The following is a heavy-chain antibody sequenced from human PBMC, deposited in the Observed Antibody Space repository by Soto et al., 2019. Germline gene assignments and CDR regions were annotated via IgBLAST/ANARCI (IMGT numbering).Heavy chain of an antibody. CDR3: ARGLRSSGYAMDV. J-gene: IGHJ6*02. Sequence: GGSLRLSXEVSGFTFSSYEMNWVRQAPGKGLEWVSYIISRGSTTYDADSVKGRFTISRDNAKNSLYLQMNSLRAEDTAVYYCARGLRSSGYAMDVWGQGTTVTVSS. D-gene: IGHD6-13*01. CDR1: GFTFSSYE. CDR2: IISRGSTT. V-gene: IGHV3-48*03.